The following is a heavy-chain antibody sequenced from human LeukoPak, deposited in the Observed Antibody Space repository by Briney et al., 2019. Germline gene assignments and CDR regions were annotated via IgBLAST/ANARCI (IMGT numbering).Heavy chain of an antibody. Sequence: PGGSLRLSCAASGFTFSDSYMTWIRQAPGKGLEWVSFISNSGDSIYYADSVKGRFTTSRDNAKNSLFLQMNSLRDEDTAVYYCGRGHWGLDYWGQGALVTVSS. J-gene: IGHJ4*02. CDR3: GRGHWGLDY. D-gene: IGHD7-27*01. CDR2: ISNSGDSI. V-gene: IGHV3-11*04. CDR1: GFTFSDSY.